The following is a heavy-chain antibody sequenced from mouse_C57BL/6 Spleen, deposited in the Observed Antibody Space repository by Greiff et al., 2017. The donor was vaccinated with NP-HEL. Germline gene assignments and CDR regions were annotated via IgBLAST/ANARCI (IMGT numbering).Heavy chain of an antibody. D-gene: IGHD1-1*01. CDR1: GYTFTDYE. J-gene: IGHJ4*01. CDR2: IDPETGGT. V-gene: IGHV1-15*01. CDR3: TRTSPYGAVDY. Sequence: QVQLQQSGAELVRPGASVTLSCKASGYTFTDYEMHWVKQTPVHGLEWIGAIDPETGGTAYNQKFKGKAILTADKSSSTAYMKLRSLPSEDSAVYYCTRTSPYGAVDYWGQGTSVTVSS.